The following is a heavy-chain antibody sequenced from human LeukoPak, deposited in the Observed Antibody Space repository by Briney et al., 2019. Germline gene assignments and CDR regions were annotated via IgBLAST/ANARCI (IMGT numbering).Heavy chain of an antibody. CDR1: GFTFSSYA. D-gene: IGHD1-26*01. V-gene: IGHV3-23*01. J-gene: IGHJ3*02. CDR2: INKGGDNT. Sequence: GGSLRLSCAASGFTFSSYAISWVRQAPGKGLEWVSAINKGGDNTYYADSVKGRFTISRDNSKNTLYLQMNSLRAEDTAIYYCAKLSGSFPLDIWGQGTMVPVSS. CDR3: AKLSGSFPLDI.